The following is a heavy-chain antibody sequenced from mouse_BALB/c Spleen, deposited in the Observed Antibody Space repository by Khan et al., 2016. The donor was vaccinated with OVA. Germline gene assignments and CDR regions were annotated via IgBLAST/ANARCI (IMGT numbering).Heavy chain of an antibody. D-gene: IGHD1-1*01. V-gene: IGHV3-5*02. CDR2: IYYTGTV. CDR1: GISITSGNYR. CDR3: ARDYGSLYWYFDV. Sequence: EVKLQESGPGLVKPSQTVSLTCTVTGISITSGNYRWSWIRQFPGNKLEWIGNIYYTGTVTYNPSLPSRTTITRDTSKNQFFLEMNSLTAEDTATYDCARDYGSLYWYFDVWGAGTTVTVSS. J-gene: IGHJ1*01.